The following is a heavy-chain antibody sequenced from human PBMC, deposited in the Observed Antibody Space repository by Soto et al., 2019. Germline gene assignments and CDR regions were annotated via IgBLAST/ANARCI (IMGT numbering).Heavy chain of an antibody. CDR2: IYYSGST. CDR1: GGSISSYY. D-gene: IGHD3-10*01. V-gene: IGHV4-59*01. CDR3: ASTKHYYGSGSYEKVDYYYYMDV. Sequence: SETLSLTCTVSGGSISSYYWSWIRQPPGKGLEWIGYIYYSGSTNYNPSLKSRVTISVDTSKNQFSLKLSSVTAADTAVYYCASTKHYYGSGSYEKVDYYYYMDVWGKGATVTVSS. J-gene: IGHJ6*03.